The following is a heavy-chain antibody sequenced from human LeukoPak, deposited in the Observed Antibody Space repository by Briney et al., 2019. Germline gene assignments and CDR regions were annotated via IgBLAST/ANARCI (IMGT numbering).Heavy chain of an antibody. CDR3: TRFVITFGGVPFDY. V-gene: IGHV3-49*03. CDR2: IRSKAYGGTT. J-gene: IGHJ4*02. Sequence: GGSLRLSCTASGFTFGDYAMSWFRQAPGKGLEWVGFIRSKAYGGTTEYAASVKGRFTISRDDSKSIAYLQMNILKTEDTAVYYCTRFVITFGGVPFDYWGQGTLVTVSS. D-gene: IGHD3-16*01. CDR1: GFTFGDYA.